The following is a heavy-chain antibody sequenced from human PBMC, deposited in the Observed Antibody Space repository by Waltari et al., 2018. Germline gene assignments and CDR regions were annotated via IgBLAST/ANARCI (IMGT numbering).Heavy chain of an antibody. V-gene: IGHV3-7*01. CDR1: GFSLITYW. Sequence: EVQLVESGGGSVQRGGSMRLSWSVSGFSLITYWLNWVRQAPGKGLVLVGSINEDGSETYYADSVKGRFTISRDNGKTSLYLQMNSLRSEDTAVYYCARDRGYLVHDYWGQGTLVTVSA. CDR3: ARDRGYLVHDY. CDR2: INEDGSET. D-gene: IGHD1-26*01. J-gene: IGHJ4*02.